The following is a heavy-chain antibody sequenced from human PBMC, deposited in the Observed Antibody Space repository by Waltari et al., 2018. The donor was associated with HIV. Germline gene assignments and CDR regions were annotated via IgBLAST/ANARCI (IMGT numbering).Heavy chain of an antibody. Sequence: QLQLQESGPGLVKPSETLSLTCTVSGGSISSSSYYWGWIRPPPGKGLEWIGSIYYSGSTYYNPSLKSRVTISVDTSKNQFSLKLSSVTAADTAVYYCARPYGDYDAFDIWGQGTMVTVSS. CDR2: IYYSGST. D-gene: IGHD4-17*01. J-gene: IGHJ3*02. V-gene: IGHV4-39*01. CDR3: ARPYGDYDAFDI. CDR1: GGSISSSSYY.